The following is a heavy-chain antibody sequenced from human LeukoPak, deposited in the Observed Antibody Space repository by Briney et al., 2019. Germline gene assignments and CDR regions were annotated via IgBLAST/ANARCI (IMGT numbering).Heavy chain of an antibody. J-gene: IGHJ5*02. V-gene: IGHV5-10-1*01. CDR1: GYSFTSYW. CDR2: IDPSDSYT. Sequence: GESLKISCKGSGYSFTSYWSSWVRQMPGKGLEWWGRIDPSDSYTNYSPSFQGHVTISADKSISTAYLQWSSLKASDTAMYYCARRYCSSTSCLLKDWFDPWGQGTLVTVSS. CDR3: ARRYCSSTSCLLKDWFDP. D-gene: IGHD2-2*01.